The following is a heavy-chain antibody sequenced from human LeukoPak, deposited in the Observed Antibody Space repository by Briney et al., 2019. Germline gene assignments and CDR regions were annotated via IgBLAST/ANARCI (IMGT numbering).Heavy chain of an antibody. CDR2: ISTSSTYT. CDR1: GFTFSSYS. CDR3: ARDPPFIIGTTFFDY. D-gene: IGHD1-20*01. Sequence: PGGSLSLSCAASGFTFSSYSMNWVRQAPGKGLEWVSSISTSSTYTYYADSVKGRFTISRDNAKNSLYLQMNSLRAEDTAVYYCARDPPFIIGTTFFDYWGQGTLVTVSS. J-gene: IGHJ4*02. V-gene: IGHV3-21*01.